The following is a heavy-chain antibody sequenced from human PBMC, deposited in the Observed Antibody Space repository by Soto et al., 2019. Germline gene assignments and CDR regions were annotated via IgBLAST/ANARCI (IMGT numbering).Heavy chain of an antibody. CDR2: ILPTLGTP. CDR1: GGIFSNFA. J-gene: IGHJ4*02. D-gene: IGHD6-19*01. Sequence: QVQLVQSGAEVKKPGSSVKVSCKASGGIFSNFAFNWMRQAPGQGLEWMGGILPTLGTPHYAQKFLGRVTITADESTRTVYMEMSSLTVEDTALYYWARVGLGAYDYWGQVTLVIVAS. V-gene: IGHV1-69*01. CDR3: ARVGLGAYDY.